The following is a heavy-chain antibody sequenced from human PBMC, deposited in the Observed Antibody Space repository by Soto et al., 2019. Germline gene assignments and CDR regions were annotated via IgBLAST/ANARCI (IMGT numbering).Heavy chain of an antibody. V-gene: IGHV3-23*01. CDR3: AKAPWLFLFDC. Sequence: GGSLRLSCAASGFTFSSYAMNWVRQAPGKGLEWVSSISGGGGTTYYADYVKGRFTISRDNSKNTVYKQMNSLRAEDTAVYYCAKAPWLFLFDCWGQGTLVTVSS. J-gene: IGHJ4*02. D-gene: IGHD3-9*01. CDR1: GFTFSSYA. CDR2: ISGGGGTT.